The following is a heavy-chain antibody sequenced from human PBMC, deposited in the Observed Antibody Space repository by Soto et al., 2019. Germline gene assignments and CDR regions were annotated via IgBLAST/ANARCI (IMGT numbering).Heavy chain of an antibody. CDR1: GFTFSTYA. CDR3: AKDMITFGGAIVPGG. J-gene: IGHJ3*01. V-gene: IGHV3-23*01. D-gene: IGHD3-16*02. Sequence: EVQLLESGGGLVEAGGSLRLSCAASGFTFSTYAMSWIRQAPGKGLEWVSAVRGSGGSTYYADSGKGRFTISRDNSKNTLYLQMDSLGAEDTAVYYCAKDMITFGGAIVPGGWGQGTMVTVSS. CDR2: VRGSGGST.